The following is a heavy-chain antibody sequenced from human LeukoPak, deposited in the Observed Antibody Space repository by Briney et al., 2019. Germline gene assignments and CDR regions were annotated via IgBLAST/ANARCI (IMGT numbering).Heavy chain of an antibody. J-gene: IGHJ4*02. CDR3: TRVIVAVPGYFDYFDF. CDR2: INEDGSNK. CDR1: GFTFSSYT. Sequence: GGSLRLSCAASGFTFSSYTMNWVRQAPGKGLEWVANINEDGSNKWHLGSVKGRFTVSRDNARNALYLQMNSLRVEDTAVYYCTRVIVAVPGYFDYFDFWGQGALVTVSS. D-gene: IGHD6-19*01. V-gene: IGHV3-7*01.